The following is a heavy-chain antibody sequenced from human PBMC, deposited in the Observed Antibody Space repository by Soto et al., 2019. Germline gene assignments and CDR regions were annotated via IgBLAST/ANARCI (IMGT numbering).Heavy chain of an antibody. V-gene: IGHV3-15*07. CDR2: IKSKTDGGTA. CDR1: GFTFSNAW. J-gene: IGHJ5*02. CDR3: NTGSSTTIIRVRFDP. D-gene: IGHD1-1*01. Sequence: EVQLVESGGGLVKPGGSLRLSCAASGFTFSNAWINWVRQAPGKGREWGGRIKSKTDGGTADYAEPVQGRCAISRVDSTTQRDVQISSLTLGHPPAYYCNTGSSTTIIRVRFDPWGHGSLITVSS.